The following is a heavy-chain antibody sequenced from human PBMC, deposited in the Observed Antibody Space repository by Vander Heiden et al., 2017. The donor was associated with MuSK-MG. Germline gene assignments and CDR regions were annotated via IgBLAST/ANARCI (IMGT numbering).Heavy chain of an antibody. D-gene: IGHD3-22*01. V-gene: IGHV3-30*04. CDR2: ISYDGSNK. Sequence: QVQLVESGGGVVQPGRSLRLSCAASGFTFSSYAMHRVRQAPGKGLEWVAVISYDGSNKYYADSVKGRFTIARDNSKNTLYLQMNSLRAEDTAVYYCAREYYYDSSGYYEGYYYGMDVWCQGTTITVSS. CDR3: AREYYYDSSGYYEGYYYGMDV. CDR1: GFTFSSYA. J-gene: IGHJ6*02.